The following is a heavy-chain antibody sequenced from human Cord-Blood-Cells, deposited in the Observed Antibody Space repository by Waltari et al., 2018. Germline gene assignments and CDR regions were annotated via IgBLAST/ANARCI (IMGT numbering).Heavy chain of an antibody. Sequence: QVQLVQSGAEVKKPGASVKVSCKVSGYTLTELSMHWVRQAPGKGLEWMGGFDPEDGETIYAQKLQGRVTMTEDTSTDTAYMELSSLRSEDTAVYYCATLTKYSGSYYYYYGMDVWGQGTTVTVSS. CDR1: GYTLTELS. CDR2: FDPEDGET. V-gene: IGHV1-24*01. D-gene: IGHD1-26*01. CDR3: ATLTKYSGSYYYYYGMDV. J-gene: IGHJ6*02.